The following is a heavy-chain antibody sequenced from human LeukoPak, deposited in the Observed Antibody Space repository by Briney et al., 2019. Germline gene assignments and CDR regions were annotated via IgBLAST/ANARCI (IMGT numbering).Heavy chain of an antibody. Sequence: SGALSLTCAVSGGSISSTNWWSWVRQPPGKGLEWIGEIYHSGSTNYNPSLKSRVTISVDKSKNQFSLKLSSVTAADTAVYYCARVVVVVATPVKYFDYWGQGTLVTVSS. D-gene: IGHD2-15*01. V-gene: IGHV4-4*02. CDR2: IYHSGST. CDR1: GGSISSTNW. CDR3: ARVVVVVATPVKYFDY. J-gene: IGHJ4*02.